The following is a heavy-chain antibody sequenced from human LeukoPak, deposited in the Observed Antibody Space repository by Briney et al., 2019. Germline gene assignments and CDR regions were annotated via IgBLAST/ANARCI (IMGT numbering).Heavy chain of an antibody. D-gene: IGHD3-3*01. V-gene: IGHV1-69*01. CDR2: IIPIFGTA. CDR3: ARYYDFWSGQTRNWFDP. J-gene: IGHJ5*02. Sequence: GSSVKVSCKASGGTFSSYAISWVRQAPGEGREGMGGIIPIFGTANYAQKFQGRVTITADESTSTAYMELSSLRSEDTAVYYCARYYDFWSGQTRNWFDPWGQGTLVTVSS. CDR1: GGTFSSYA.